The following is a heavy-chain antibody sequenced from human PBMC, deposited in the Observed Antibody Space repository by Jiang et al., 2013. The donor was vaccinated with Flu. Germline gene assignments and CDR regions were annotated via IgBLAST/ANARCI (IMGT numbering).Heavy chain of an antibody. CDR3: AKVEWFGDSYYFDY. D-gene: IGHD3-10*01. V-gene: IGHV3-9*01. CDR1: GFTFDDYA. J-gene: IGHJ4*02. Sequence: LLESGGDLVQPGRSLRLVCAASGFTFDDYAMHWVRQAPGKGLEWVSSVSWNGGNTDYADSVKGRFTISRDNAKNSLYLQMNSLRAEDTALYYCAKVEWFGDSYYFDYWGQGTLVTVSS. CDR2: VSWNGGNT.